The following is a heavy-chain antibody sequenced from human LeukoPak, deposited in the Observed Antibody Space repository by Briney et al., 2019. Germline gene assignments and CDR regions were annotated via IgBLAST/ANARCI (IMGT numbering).Heavy chain of an antibody. CDR1: GFTFSSYA. D-gene: IGHD6-13*01. Sequence: GGSLRLSCAASGFTFSSYAMSWVRQAPGKGLEWVSSISSSSSYIYYADSVKGRFTISRDNAKNSLYLQMNSLRAEDTAVYYCARDRWGSSSPGVWGQGTLVTVSS. J-gene: IGHJ4*02. CDR3: ARDRWGSSSPGV. CDR2: ISSSSSYI. V-gene: IGHV3-21*01.